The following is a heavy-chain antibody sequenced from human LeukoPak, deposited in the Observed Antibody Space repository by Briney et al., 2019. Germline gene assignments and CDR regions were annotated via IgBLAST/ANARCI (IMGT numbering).Heavy chain of an antibody. V-gene: IGHV1-69*06. D-gene: IGHD3-10*01. CDR3: ARGITMVRGVEVTSLGDY. J-gene: IGHJ4*02. CDR2: IIPIFGTA. Sequence: GASVKVSCKASGGTFSSYAISWVRQAPGQGLEWMGGIIPIFGTANYAQKFQGRVTITADKSTSTAYMELSSLRSEDTAVYYCARGITMVRGVEVTSLGDYWGQGTLVTVSS. CDR1: GGTFSSYA.